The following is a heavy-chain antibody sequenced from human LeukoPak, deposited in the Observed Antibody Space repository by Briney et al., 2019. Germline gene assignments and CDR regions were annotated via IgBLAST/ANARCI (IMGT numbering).Heavy chain of an antibody. J-gene: IGHJ4*02. CDR1: GYTFTGYY. CDR3: ARDRAYDYVWGSYPD. D-gene: IGHD3-16*02. Sequence: GASVKVSCKASGYTFTGYYMHWVRQAPGQGLEWMGWINPNSGGTNYAQKFQGRVTMTRDTSISTAYMELSRLRSDDTAVYYCARDRAYDYVWGSYPDWGQGTLVTVSS. CDR2: INPNSGGT. V-gene: IGHV1-2*02.